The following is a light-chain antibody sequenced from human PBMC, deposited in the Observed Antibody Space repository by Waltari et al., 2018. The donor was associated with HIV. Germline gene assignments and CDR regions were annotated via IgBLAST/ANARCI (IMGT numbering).Light chain of an antibody. CDR3: QQYGSSPT. Sequence: EIVLTQSPGTLSLSPGERATLSCRASQTVSSNYLAWYQQKPGQAPTLLIYGASSTATGIPDRFSGSGSGTDFTLTINRLEPEDFAVYYCQQYGSSPTFGPGTKVDIK. V-gene: IGKV3-20*01. CDR1: QTVSSNY. J-gene: IGKJ3*01. CDR2: GAS.